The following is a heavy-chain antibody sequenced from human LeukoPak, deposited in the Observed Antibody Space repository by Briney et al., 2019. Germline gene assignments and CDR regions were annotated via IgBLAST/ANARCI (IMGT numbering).Heavy chain of an antibody. V-gene: IGHV4-61*02. CDR2: IYTSGST. Sequence: PSETLSLTCTVSGGSISSGSYYWSWIRQPAGRGLEWIGRIYTSGSTNYNPSLKSRVTISVDTSKNQFSLKLSSVTAADTAVYYCARDRDGDLDYWGQGTLVTVSS. J-gene: IGHJ4*02. CDR3: ARDRDGDLDY. D-gene: IGHD2-21*02. CDR1: GGSISSGSYY.